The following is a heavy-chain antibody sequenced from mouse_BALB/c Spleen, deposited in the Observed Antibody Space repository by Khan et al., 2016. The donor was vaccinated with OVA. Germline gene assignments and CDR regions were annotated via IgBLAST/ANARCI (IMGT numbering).Heavy chain of an antibody. D-gene: IGHD2-1*01. J-gene: IGHJ2*01. CDR1: GYTLTSYW. CDR3: ARLLINFDY. CDR2: INPSNGRT. V-gene: IGHV1S81*02. Sequence: QVQLQQSGAELVNPGASVNLSCKASGYTLTSYWMHWVKQRPGQGLEWIGEINPSNGRTNYNENVKSKATLTVDKATNTAYMQLSSPTSEDSAVYDCARLLINFDYWGQGTTLTVSS.